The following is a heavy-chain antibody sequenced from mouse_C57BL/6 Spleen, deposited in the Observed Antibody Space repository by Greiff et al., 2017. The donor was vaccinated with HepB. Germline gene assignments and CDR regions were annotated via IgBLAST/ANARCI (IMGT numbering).Heavy chain of an antibody. CDR3: ARSCGYGYDEGYYFDD. CDR2: IYPRSGNT. CDR1: GYTFTSYG. J-gene: IGHJ2*01. V-gene: IGHV1-81*01. Sequence: QVQLQQSGAELARPGASVKLSCKASGYTFTSYGISWVKQRTGQGLEWIGEIYPRSGNTYYNEKFKGKATLTADKSSSTAYMELRSLTSEDSAVYFCARSCGYGYDEGYYFDDWGQGTTLTVSS. D-gene: IGHD2-2*01.